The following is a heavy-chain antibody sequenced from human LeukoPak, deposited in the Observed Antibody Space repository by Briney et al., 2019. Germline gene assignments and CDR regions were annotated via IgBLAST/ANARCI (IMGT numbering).Heavy chain of an antibody. CDR2: IYYSGST. J-gene: IGHJ4*02. D-gene: IGHD6-13*01. Sequence: SETLSLTCTVSGGSISSGSYYWGWIRQPPGKGLEWIGYIYYSGSTNYNPSLKSRVTMSGDTSKNQFSLNLSSVTAADTAVYYCARVTSSSWFEGYFDYWGQGTLVTVSS. CDR3: ARVTSSSWFEGYFDY. CDR1: GGSISSGSYY. V-gene: IGHV4-61*05.